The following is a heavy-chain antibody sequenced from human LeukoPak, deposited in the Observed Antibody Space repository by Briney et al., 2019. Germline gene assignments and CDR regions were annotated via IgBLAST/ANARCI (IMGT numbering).Heavy chain of an antibody. CDR3: ARDRRYYYDSSGPAKVFDY. J-gene: IGHJ4*02. CDR1: GFTFSNYN. D-gene: IGHD3-22*01. Sequence: GGSLRLSCAASGFTFSNYNMNWVRQTPGKGLEWVSSITRGSIYTFYADSVKGRFTISRDNAKNSLYLLMNSLRAEDTAVYYCARDRRYYYDSSGPAKVFDYWGQGTLVTVSS. V-gene: IGHV3-21*01. CDR2: ITRGSIYT.